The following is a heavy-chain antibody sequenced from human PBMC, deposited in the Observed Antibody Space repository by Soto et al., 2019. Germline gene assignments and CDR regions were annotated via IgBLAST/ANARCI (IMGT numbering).Heavy chain of an antibody. CDR3: ARSRFVVGVTEDYYGMDV. Sequence: QVQLVQSGAEVKKPGSSVKVSCKSSGGTFSNSPISWVRQAPGQGLEWMGGVIPLFRTANYAQKFQGRVTITADXXTXTXSLELSSLRSGDTAVYYCARSRFVVGVTEDYYGMDVWGQGTTVTVAS. D-gene: IGHD2-15*01. V-gene: IGHV1-69*12. CDR2: VIPLFRTA. CDR1: GGTFSNSP. J-gene: IGHJ6*02.